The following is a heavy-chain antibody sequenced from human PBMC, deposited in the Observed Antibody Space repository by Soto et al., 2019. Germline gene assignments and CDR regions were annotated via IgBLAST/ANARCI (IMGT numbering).Heavy chain of an antibody. CDR1: GYTFTSYA. V-gene: IGHV1-3*01. CDR3: AREQSGEIMIMTDAFDI. D-gene: IGHD3-16*01. CDR2: INAGNGNT. J-gene: IGHJ3*02. Sequence: QVPLVQSGAEVQKPGASVKVSCKASGYTFTSYAIHWVRQAPGPRLEWMGWINAGNGNTQYSQKFQGRVTITRDTSASIAYMEVSSLRSEDTALYYCAREQSGEIMIMTDAFDIWGQGTMVTVSS.